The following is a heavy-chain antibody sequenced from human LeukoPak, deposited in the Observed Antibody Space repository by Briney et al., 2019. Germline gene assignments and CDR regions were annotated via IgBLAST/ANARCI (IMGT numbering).Heavy chain of an antibody. D-gene: IGHD3-9*01. CDR1: GGSISSSSYY. Sequence: SETLSLTCTVSGGSISSSSYYWGWIRQPPGKGLEWIGSIYYTGISFYNLSLKSRLTISVDTSKSQFSLKLSSVTAADTAVYYCASPDNYYYMDVWGKGTTVTVSS. J-gene: IGHJ6*03. CDR2: IYYTGIS. CDR3: ASPDNYYYMDV. V-gene: IGHV4-39*01.